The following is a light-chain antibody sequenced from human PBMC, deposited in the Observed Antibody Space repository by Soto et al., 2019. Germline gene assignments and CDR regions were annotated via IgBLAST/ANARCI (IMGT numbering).Light chain of an antibody. J-gene: IGKJ5*01. CDR3: MQSTQLPPT. Sequence: DVVMTQTPLSLLVAPGQPAYISCKSSQSLLHITGETFLFWYLQKPGQSPQLLIYEVSTRVSGVPDRFSGSGSGTDFTLEISRVETDDVGIYYCMQSTQLPPTFGQGTRLEN. CDR2: EVS. CDR1: QSLLHITGETF. V-gene: IGKV2D-29*02.